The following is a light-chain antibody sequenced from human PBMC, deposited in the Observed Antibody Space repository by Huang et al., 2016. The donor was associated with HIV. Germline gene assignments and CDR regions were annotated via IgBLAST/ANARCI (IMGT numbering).Light chain of an antibody. V-gene: IGKV1-8*01. J-gene: IGKJ5*01. CDR3: QQYYNYPIT. CDR1: QDISSY. Sequence: AIRITQSPSSVSASTGDRVTIACRASQDISSYLAWYQQKPGKAPNLLIYATSTLQGGVPSRFSGSGSGTNFTLTISCLQSEDFATYYCQQYYNYPITFGQGTRLDIK. CDR2: ATS.